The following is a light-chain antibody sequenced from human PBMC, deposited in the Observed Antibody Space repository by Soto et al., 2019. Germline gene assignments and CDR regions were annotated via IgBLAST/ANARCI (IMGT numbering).Light chain of an antibody. Sequence: DIQMTQSPSTLSASVGDSVTITCRASQSIKSWLAWYQQKPGTAPKLLIYDASTLESGVPSRFSGSGSGTEFTLTISSLQPDDFATFYCQQYDDYPLTFGGGTKVDIK. J-gene: IGKJ4*01. CDR2: DAS. CDR1: QSIKSW. CDR3: QQYDDYPLT. V-gene: IGKV1-5*01.